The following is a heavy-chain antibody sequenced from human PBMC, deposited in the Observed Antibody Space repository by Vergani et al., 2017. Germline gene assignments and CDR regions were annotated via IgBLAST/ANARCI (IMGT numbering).Heavy chain of an antibody. J-gene: IGHJ6*02. CDR3: AKDQFQVRYYYYGMDV. CDR2: ISGSGGST. V-gene: IGHV3-23*04. CDR1: GFTFSSYE. D-gene: IGHD1-14*01. Sequence: EVQLVESGGGLVQPGGSLRLSCAASGFTFSSYEMNWVRQAPGKGLERVSAISGSGGSTYYADSVKGRFTISRDNSKNTLYLQMNSLRAEDTAVYYCAKDQFQVRYYYYGMDVWGQGTTVTVSS.